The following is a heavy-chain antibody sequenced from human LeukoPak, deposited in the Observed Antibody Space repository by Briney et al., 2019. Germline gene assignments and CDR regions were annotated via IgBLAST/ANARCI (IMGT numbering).Heavy chain of an antibody. CDR2: IRQDGSEK. V-gene: IGHV3-7*03. Sequence: GGSLRLSCAASGFTFSGHWMSWVRQAPGKGLEWVASIRQDGSEKHYVDSVKGRFTISRDNAKNSLYLQMNSLRAEDTALYYCAKDSRGWLTYGMDVWGQGTTVTVSS. J-gene: IGHJ6*02. CDR1: GFTFSGHW. D-gene: IGHD4/OR15-4a*01. CDR3: AKDSRGWLTYGMDV.